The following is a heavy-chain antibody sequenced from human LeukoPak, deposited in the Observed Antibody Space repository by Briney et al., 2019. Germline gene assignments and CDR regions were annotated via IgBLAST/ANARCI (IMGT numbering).Heavy chain of an antibody. CDR3: ARVTTVTTWYYYYYMDV. CDR2: ISAYNGNT. D-gene: IGHD4-17*01. CDR1: GYTFTSYG. Sequence: ASVKVSCKAYGYTFTSYGISCVRQAPGQGLEWMGGISAYNGNTNYAQKLQGRVTMTTDTSTSTAYMELRSLRSDDTAVYYCARVTTVTTWYYYYYMDVWGKGTTVTVSS. J-gene: IGHJ6*03. V-gene: IGHV1-18*01.